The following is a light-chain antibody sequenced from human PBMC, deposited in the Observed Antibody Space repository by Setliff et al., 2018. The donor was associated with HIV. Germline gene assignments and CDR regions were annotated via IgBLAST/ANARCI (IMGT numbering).Light chain of an antibody. CDR1: SSDVGGYNY. J-gene: IGLJ1*01. V-gene: IGLV2-14*01. CDR3: SSYTNSNSYV. CDR2: EVT. Sequence: QSVLTQPASVSGSPGQSITMSCSGTSSDVGGYNYVSWYQHHPGKAPKLMIYEVTNRPSGVSSRFSGSKSGNTASLTIFGLQAEDEADYYCSSYTNSNSYVFGTGTKV.